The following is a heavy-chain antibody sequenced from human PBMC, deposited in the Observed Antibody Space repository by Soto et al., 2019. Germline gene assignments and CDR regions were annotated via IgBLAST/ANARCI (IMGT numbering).Heavy chain of an antibody. CDR2: ISWNGTRT. CDR1: RFTFDDYA. V-gene: IGHV3-20*04. CDR3: ATAPFNY. J-gene: IGHJ4*02. Sequence: EVHLVESGGGLVRPGGSLRLSCAASRFTFDDYAMSWVRKLPGKGLEWVSDISWNGTRTGYTDSVKGRFTISRDNAKNSLYLQMNSLRAEDTALYYCATAPFNYWGQGILVTVSS.